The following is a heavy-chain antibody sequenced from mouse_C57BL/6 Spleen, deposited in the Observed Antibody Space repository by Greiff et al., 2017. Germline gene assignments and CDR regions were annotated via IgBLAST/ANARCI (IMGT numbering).Heavy chain of an antibody. CDR2: IYPGSGST. V-gene: IGHV1-55*01. CDR3: ARMERGYDYDGGGYYVAY. CDR1: GYTFTSYW. Sequence: QVQLQQPGAELVKPGASVKMSCKASGYTFTSYWITWVKQRPGQGLEWIGDIYPGSGSTNYNEKFKSKATLTVDTSSSTAYMQLSSLTSEDSAVYDCARMERGYDYDGGGYYVAYWGQGTTLTVSS. D-gene: IGHD2-4*01. J-gene: IGHJ2*01.